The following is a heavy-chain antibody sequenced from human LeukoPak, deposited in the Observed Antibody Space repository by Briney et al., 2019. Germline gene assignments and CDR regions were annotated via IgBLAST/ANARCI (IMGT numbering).Heavy chain of an antibody. CDR1: GFTVSSNY. J-gene: IGHJ4*02. CDR2: IYSGGST. D-gene: IGHD5-12*01. CDR3: VRERRTDIVATTGDY. Sequence: PGGSLRLSCAASGFTVSSNYMSWVRQAPGKGLEWVSVIYSGGSTYYADSVKGRFTISRDNSKNTLYLQMNSLRAEDTTVYYCVRERRTDIVATTGDYWGQGTLVTVSS. V-gene: IGHV3-53*01.